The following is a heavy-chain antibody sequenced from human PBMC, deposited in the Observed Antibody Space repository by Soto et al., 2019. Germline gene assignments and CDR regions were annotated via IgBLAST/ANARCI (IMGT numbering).Heavy chain of an antibody. CDR3: ARQIYDSDTGPNFQYYFDS. CDR2: IDPSDSQT. D-gene: IGHD3-22*01. V-gene: IGHV5-10-1*01. CDR1: GYIFAGYW. Sequence: PGESLKISCKGSGYIFAGYWIAWGLQEPGKGLEWMGRIDPSDSQTYYSPSFRGHVTISVTKSITTVFLQWSSLRASDTAMYYCARQIYDSDTGPNFQYYFDSWGQGTPVTVSS. J-gene: IGHJ4*02.